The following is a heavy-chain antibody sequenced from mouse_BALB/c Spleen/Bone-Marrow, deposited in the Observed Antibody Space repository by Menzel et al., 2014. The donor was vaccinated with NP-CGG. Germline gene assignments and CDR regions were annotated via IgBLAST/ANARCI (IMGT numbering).Heavy chain of an antibody. V-gene: IGHV5-6-3*01. CDR3: ARERYYGNGRIFEY. J-gene: IGHJ2*01. Sequence: EVQLVESGGGLVQPGGSLKLSCAASGFTFSSYGMSWVRQTPDKRLELVATINSNGGSTYYPDSVKGRFTISRDNAKNTLYLQMSSLKSKDTAMYYCARERYYGNGRIFEYWGQGTTLTVSS. D-gene: IGHD1-1*01. CDR2: INSNGGST. CDR1: GFTFSSYG.